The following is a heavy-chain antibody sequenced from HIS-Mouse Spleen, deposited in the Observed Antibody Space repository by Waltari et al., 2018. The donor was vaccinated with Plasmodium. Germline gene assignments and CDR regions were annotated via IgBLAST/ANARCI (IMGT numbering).Heavy chain of an antibody. CDR3: ARRGGSYYYFDY. CDR2: IYYSGRT. V-gene: IGHV4-39*01. D-gene: IGHD1-26*01. J-gene: IGHJ4*02. CDR1: GGSISSSSYY. Sequence: QLQLQESGPGLVKPSETLSLTCTVSGGSISSSSYYWGWIRQPPGKGLEWIGSIYYSGRTYYNPTLKSRVTISVETAKNQFSLRLSSVTAADTAVYYCARRGGSYYYFDYWGQGTLVTVSS.